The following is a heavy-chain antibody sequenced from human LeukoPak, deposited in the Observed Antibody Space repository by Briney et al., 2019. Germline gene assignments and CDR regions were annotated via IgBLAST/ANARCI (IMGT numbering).Heavy chain of an antibody. Sequence: GASVKVSCKASGGTFSSYAISWVRQAPGQGLEWRGRIIPILGIANYAQKFQGRVTITADKSTSTAYMELSSLRSEDTAVYYCAAQRGYYDILTGYYSDYWGQGTLVTVSS. J-gene: IGHJ4*02. D-gene: IGHD3-9*01. CDR1: GGTFSSYA. V-gene: IGHV1-69*04. CDR2: IIPILGIA. CDR3: AAQRGYYDILTGYYSDY.